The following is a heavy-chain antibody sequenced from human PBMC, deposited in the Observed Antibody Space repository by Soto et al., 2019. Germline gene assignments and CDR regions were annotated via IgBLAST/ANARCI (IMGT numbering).Heavy chain of an antibody. D-gene: IGHD3-16*01. V-gene: IGHV3-7*01. CDR1: GFRFSDYP. CDR3: ARDIGFDYVN. J-gene: IGHJ4*02. Sequence: PGGSLRLSCVGSGFRFSDYPLNWVRQAPGQGLEWVASVKEDGSELYYLHSVRGRFSISRDSAGNALHLTMKYLSAEDTGVYFCARDIGFDYVNWGQGIPVTVSS. CDR2: VKEDGSEL.